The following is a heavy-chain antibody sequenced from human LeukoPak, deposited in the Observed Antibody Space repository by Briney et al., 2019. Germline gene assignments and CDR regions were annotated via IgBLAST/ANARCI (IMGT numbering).Heavy chain of an antibody. CDR3: ARHLLWFGELSGGFDY. J-gene: IGHJ4*02. V-gene: IGHV3-30*03. CDR2: ISYDGSDK. CDR1: GFTFSSYG. D-gene: IGHD3-10*01. Sequence: GGSLRLSCAASGFTFSSYGMHWVRQAPGKGLEWVAVISYDGSDKYYADSVKGRFTISRDNSKNTLYLQMNSLRAEDTAVYYCARHLLWFGELSGGFDYWGQGTLVTVSS.